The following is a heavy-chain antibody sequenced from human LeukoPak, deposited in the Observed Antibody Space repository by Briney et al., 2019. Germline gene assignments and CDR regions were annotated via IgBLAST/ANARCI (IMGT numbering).Heavy chain of an antibody. CDR2: INHSGST. CDR3: ARLAAAYDY. J-gene: IGHJ4*02. CDR1: GGSFSGYY. V-gene: IGHV4-34*01. Sequence: SETLSLTCAVYGGSFSGYYWSWIRQPPGKGLEWIGEINHSGSTNYNPSLKSRVTISVDTSKNQFSLKLSSVAAADTAVYYCARLAAAYDYWGQGTLVTVSS. D-gene: IGHD6-13*01.